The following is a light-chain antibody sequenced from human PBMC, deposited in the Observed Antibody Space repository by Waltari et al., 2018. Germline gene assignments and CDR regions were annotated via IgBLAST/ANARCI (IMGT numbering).Light chain of an antibody. CDR2: GNS. J-gene: IGLJ2*01. CDR1: SSTIGAGYA. V-gene: IGLV1-40*01. Sequence: QSVLTQPPSVSGAPGQRVTISCTGSSSTIGAGYAVHWYQQLPGTAPKLLIYGNSNRPSGVPDRFSGSKSGTSASLAITGLQAEDEADYYCQSYDSSLSGPVVFGGGTKLTVL. CDR3: QSYDSSLSGPVV.